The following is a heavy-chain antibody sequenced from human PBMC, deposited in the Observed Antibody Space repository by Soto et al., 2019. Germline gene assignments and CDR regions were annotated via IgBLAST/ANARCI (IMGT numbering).Heavy chain of an antibody. V-gene: IGHV1-3*03. D-gene: IGHD6-13*01. CDR3: ARGSAAAGPYYFDY. CDR2: INAGNGAT. Sequence: GASVKVSCKASGYTFTTYAIHWVRQAPGQRLEWMGWINAGNGATKYSQNFQDKVTIARDTSANTAFMELSGLRSEDMAVYYCARGSAAAGPYYFDYWAQGTLVTVSS. CDR1: GYTFTTYA. J-gene: IGHJ4*02.